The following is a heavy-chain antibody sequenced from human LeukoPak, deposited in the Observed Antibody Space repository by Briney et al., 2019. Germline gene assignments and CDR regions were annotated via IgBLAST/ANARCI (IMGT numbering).Heavy chain of an antibody. CDR3: ARDGMYCSSTSYYWGDKYYYYGMDV. V-gene: IGHV3-21*01. D-gene: IGHD2-2*01. CDR2: ISSSSSYI. CDR1: GFTFSSYS. Sequence: PGGSLRLSCAASGFTFSSYSMNWVRQAPGKGLEWVSSISSSSSYIYYADSVKGRFTISRDNAKNSLYLQMNSLRAEDTAVYYCARDGMYCSSTSYYWGDKYYYYGMDVWGKGTTVTVSS. J-gene: IGHJ6*04.